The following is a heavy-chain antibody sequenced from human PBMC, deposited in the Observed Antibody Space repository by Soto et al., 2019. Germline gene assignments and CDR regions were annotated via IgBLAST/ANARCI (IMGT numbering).Heavy chain of an antibody. D-gene: IGHD3-10*01. Sequence: GASVKVSCKASGYTFTSYGISWVRQAPGQGLEWMGWISAYNGNTNYAQKLQGRVTMTTDTSTSTAYMELRSLRSDDTAVYYCARDGDTMVRGPPGAFDIWGQGTMVTVSS. V-gene: IGHV1-18*01. CDR2: ISAYNGNT. CDR3: ARDGDTMVRGPPGAFDI. CDR1: GYTFTSYG. J-gene: IGHJ3*02.